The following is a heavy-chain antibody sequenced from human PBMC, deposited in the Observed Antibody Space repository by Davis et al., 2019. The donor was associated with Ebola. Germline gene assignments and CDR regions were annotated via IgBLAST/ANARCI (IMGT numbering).Heavy chain of an antibody. CDR1: GGSISSYY. V-gene: IGHV4-59*01. D-gene: IGHD5-18*01. CDR2: IYYSGST. Sequence: PGGSLRLSCTVSGGSISSYYWSWIRQPPGKGLEWIGYIYYSGSTNYNPSLKSRVTISVDTSKNQFSLKLSSVTAADTAVYYCASGYGDYYYGMDVWGQGTTVTVSS. CDR3: ASGYGDYYYGMDV. J-gene: IGHJ6*02.